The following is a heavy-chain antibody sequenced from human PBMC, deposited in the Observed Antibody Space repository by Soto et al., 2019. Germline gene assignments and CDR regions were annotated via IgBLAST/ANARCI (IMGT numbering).Heavy chain of an antibody. CDR2: ISGGGGST. Sequence: GGSLRLSCAASGFTFSNYAMSWVRQAPGKGLEWVSTISGGGGSTYYADSVKGRFTISRDNSKNTLYLQMSSLRAGDTAVYYCTRVSVLRYYGWPGPHYFDYWGQGTLVTVSS. D-gene: IGHD3-9*01. J-gene: IGHJ4*02. CDR3: TRVSVLRYYGWPGPHYFDY. V-gene: IGHV3-23*01. CDR1: GFTFSNYA.